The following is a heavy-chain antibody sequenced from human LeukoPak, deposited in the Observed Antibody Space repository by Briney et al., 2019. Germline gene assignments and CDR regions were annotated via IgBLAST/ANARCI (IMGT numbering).Heavy chain of an antibody. CDR1: GFTFSSYD. CDR3: ARGLGSSGSSLNY. CDR2: IGTAGDT. Sequence: GGSLRLSCAASGFTFSSYDMHWVRQATGKGLEWVSAIGTAGDTYYPGSVKGRFTISRENAKNSLYLQMNSLRAGDTAVYYCARGLGSSGSSLNYWGQGTLVTVSS. J-gene: IGHJ4*02. D-gene: IGHD3-10*01. V-gene: IGHV3-13*04.